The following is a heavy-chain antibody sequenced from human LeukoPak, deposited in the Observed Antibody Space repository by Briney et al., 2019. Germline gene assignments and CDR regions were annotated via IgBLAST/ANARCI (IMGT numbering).Heavy chain of an antibody. D-gene: IGHD3-16*01. V-gene: IGHV4-59*01. CDR3: ARDRTWGTGDY. CDR2: IYYSGST. Sequence: KPSETLSLTCTVSGGSISSYYWSWIRQPPGKGLEWIGYIYYSGSTNYNPSLKSRVTISVDTSKNQFSLKLSSVTAADTAVYYCARDRTWGTGDYWGQGTLVIVSS. J-gene: IGHJ4*02. CDR1: GGSISSYY.